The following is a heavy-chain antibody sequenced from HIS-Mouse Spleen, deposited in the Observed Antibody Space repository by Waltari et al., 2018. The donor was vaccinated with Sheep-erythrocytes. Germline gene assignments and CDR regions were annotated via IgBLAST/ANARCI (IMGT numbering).Heavy chain of an antibody. CDR2: INHSGST. CDR1: GGSFSGYY. J-gene: IGHJ4*02. V-gene: IGHV4-34*01. Sequence: QVQLQQWGAGLLKPSETLSLTCAVYGGSFSGYYWSWIRQPPGKGLEWIGEINHSGSTNYNPSLKSRVTISVDTSKNQFSLKLSSVTAADTAVYYCAQTGATTPHFDYRGQGTLVTVSS. D-gene: IGHD1-26*01. CDR3: AQTGATTPHFDY.